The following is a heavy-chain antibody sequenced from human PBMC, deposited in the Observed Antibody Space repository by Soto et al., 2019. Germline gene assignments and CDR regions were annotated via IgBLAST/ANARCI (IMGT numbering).Heavy chain of an antibody. Sequence: SETLSLTCTVSGGSISSYYWSWIRQPPGKGLEWIGYIYYSGSTNYNPSLKSRVTISVDTSKNQFSLKLSSVTAADTAVYYCARGPLLSSVTLFDYWGQGTLVTVSS. J-gene: IGHJ4*02. CDR1: GGSISSYY. V-gene: IGHV4-59*01. CDR3: ARGPLLSSVTLFDY. CDR2: IYYSGST. D-gene: IGHD4-17*01.